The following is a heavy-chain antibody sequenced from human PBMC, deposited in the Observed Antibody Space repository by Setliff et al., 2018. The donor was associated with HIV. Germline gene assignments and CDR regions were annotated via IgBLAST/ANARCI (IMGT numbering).Heavy chain of an antibody. D-gene: IGHD3-10*01. J-gene: IGHJ6*03. CDR1: GFTFSSYA. V-gene: IGHV3-23*01. CDR3: AKPYRGSVVRDQGYMDV. CDR2: ISGSAGST. Sequence: LRLSCAVSGFTFSSYAMSWVRQAPGKGLEWVSAISGSAGSTYYADSVKGRFTISGDNSKNTLYLQMNSLRAEDTAVYYCAKPYRGSVVRDQGYMDVWGQGTTVTVSS.